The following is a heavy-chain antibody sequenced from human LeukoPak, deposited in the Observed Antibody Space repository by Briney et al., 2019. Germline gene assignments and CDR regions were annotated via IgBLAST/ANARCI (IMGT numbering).Heavy chain of an antibody. D-gene: IGHD3-10*01. V-gene: IGHV3-23*01. CDR1: GFTFNTYA. J-gene: IGHJ6*02. CDR3: AKGRGSGSSPWDV. Sequence: GGSLRLSCAASGFTFNTYAMSWVRQAPGKGLEWVSVISGSGGSTNYVDSVKGRFTISRDNSKNTLYLQMNSPRAEDTAIYYCAKGRGSGSSPWDVWGQGTTVTVYS. CDR2: ISGSGGST.